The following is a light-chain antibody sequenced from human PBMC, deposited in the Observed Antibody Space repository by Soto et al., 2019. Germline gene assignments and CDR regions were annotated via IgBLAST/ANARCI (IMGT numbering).Light chain of an antibody. Sequence: QSALTQPRSVSGSPGQSVTISCTGTSSDVGGYNYVSWYQQHPGKAPKLMIYDVGRRPSGVPDRFSGSKSGNTASLTISGLQAEDEADYYCCSYAGSYIHVVFGGGTKVTVL. CDR2: DVG. CDR3: CSYAGSYIHVV. CDR1: SSDVGGYNY. J-gene: IGLJ2*01. V-gene: IGLV2-11*01.